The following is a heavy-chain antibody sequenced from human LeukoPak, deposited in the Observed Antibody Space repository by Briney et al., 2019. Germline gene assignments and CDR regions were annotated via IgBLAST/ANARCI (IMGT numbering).Heavy chain of an antibody. J-gene: IGHJ3*02. CDR1: GYSFTSYW. CDR3: AREGSNGAFDI. V-gene: IGHV5-51*01. D-gene: IGHD2-15*01. Sequence: GESLKISCKGSGYSFTSYWIGWVRQMPGKGLEWMGIIYPDDSNTRYKPSFQCQVTISADKYISTAYLQWSSLKASDTAMYYCAREGSNGAFDIWGQGTVVTVSS. CDR2: IYPDDSNT.